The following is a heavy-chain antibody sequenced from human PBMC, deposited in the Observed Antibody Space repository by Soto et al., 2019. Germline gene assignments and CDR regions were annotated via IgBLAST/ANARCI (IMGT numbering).Heavy chain of an antibody. CDR2: IYPGDSDT. D-gene: IGHD6-19*01. J-gene: IGHJ4*02. V-gene: IGHV5-51*01. CDR1: GYTFTSYG. Sequence: PGESLKISCKGSGYTFTSYGIGWVRQMTGKGLEWMGIIYPGDSDTRYSPSFQGQVTISADKSINTAYLQWSSLKASDGAMYYCARVPAVAGTEYYFDYWGQGTLVTVSS. CDR3: ARVPAVAGTEYYFDY.